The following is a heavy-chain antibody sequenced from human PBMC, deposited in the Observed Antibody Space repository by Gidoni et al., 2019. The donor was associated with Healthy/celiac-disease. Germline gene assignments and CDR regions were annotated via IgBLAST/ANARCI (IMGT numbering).Heavy chain of an antibody. CDR1: GYSISSGYY. J-gene: IGHJ5*02. D-gene: IGHD4-17*01. V-gene: IGHV4-38-2*02. CDR3: ARDGDGYPNWFDP. Sequence: QVQLQESGPGLVKPSETLSLTCAVSGYSISSGYYWGWIRQPPGKGLEWIGSIYHSGSTYYNPSVKSRVTISVDTSKNQFSLKLSSVTAADTAVYYCARDGDGYPNWFDPWGQGTLVTVSS. CDR2: IYHSGST.